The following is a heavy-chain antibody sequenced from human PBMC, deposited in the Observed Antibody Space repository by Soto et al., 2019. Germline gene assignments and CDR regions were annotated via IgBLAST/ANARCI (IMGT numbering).Heavy chain of an antibody. CDR2: IKSKTDGGTT. V-gene: IGHV3-15*07. D-gene: IGHD3-22*01. Sequence: EVQLVESGGGLVQPGGSLRLSCAASGFTFSNAWMNWVRQAPGKGLEWVGRIKSKTDGGTTDYAAPVKGRFTISRDDSKNTLYLQMNSLKTEDTAVYYCTTEAMIVVVITSRPGRYFQHWGQGTLVTVSS. CDR3: TTEAMIVVVITSRPGRYFQH. J-gene: IGHJ1*01. CDR1: GFTFSNAW.